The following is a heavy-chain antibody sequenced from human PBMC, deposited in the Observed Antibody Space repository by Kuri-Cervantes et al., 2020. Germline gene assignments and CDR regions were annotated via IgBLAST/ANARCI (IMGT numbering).Heavy chain of an antibody. CDR3: AKGPSYSSSSFRWFDP. CDR1: GFTLDDYA. J-gene: IGHJ5*02. D-gene: IGHD6-6*01. CDR2: ISGSGGST. Sequence: GGSLRLSCAASGFTLDDYAMHWVRQAPGKGLEWVSAISGSGGSTYYADSVKGRFTISRDNSKNTLYLQMNSLRAEDTAVYYCAKGPSYSSSSFRWFDPWGQGTLVTVSS. V-gene: IGHV3-23*01.